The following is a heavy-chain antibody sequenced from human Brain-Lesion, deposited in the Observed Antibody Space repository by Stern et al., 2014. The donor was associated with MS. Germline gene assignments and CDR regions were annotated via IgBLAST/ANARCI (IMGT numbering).Heavy chain of an antibody. CDR1: GYIFTGYY. CDR2: INPNTGGT. V-gene: IGHV1-2*02. J-gene: IGHJ6*02. CDR3: ARDQRGITIFGVVTDYYYLGMDV. D-gene: IGHD3-3*01. Sequence: VQLVESGAEVKKPGASVKVSCKTSGYIFTGYYIHWVRQAPGQGPEWMAWINPNTGGTKYAQKFQGRVTMSRDTSISTAYVELSSLTSDDPAVYYCARDQRGITIFGVVTDYYYLGMDVWGQGTTVTVSS.